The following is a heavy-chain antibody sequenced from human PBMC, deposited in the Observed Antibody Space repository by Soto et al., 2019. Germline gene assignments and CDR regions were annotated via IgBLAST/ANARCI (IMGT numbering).Heavy chain of an antibody. V-gene: IGHV4-30-4*01. D-gene: IGHD3-22*01. CDR3: AGTYYYDSSGYYTLDLDY. CDR2: IYCSGST. J-gene: IGHJ4*02. CDR1: GGSISSGGYY. Sequence: SETLSLTCTVSGGSISSGGYYWSWIRQPPGKGLEWIGYIYCSGSTYYNPSLKSRVTISVDTSKNQFSLKLSSVTAADTAVYYCAGTYYYDSSGYYTLDLDYWGQGTLVTVSS.